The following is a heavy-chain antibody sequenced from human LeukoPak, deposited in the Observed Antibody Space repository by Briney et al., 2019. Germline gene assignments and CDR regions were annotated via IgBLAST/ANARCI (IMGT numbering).Heavy chain of an antibody. CDR1: GGSISSGGYY. CDR2: IYYSGST. V-gene: IGHV4-31*03. CDR3: VRTRWLQFAYFDY. D-gene: IGHD5-24*01. J-gene: IGHJ4*02. Sequence: SSETLSLTCTVSGGSISSGGYYWSWIRQHPGKGLEWIGYIYYSGSTYYNPSLKSRVTISVDTSKNQFSLKLSSVTAADTAVYYCVRTRWLQFAYFDYWGQGTLVTVSS.